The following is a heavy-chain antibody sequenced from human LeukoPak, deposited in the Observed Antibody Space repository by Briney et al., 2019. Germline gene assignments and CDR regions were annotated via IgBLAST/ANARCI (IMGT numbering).Heavy chain of an antibody. V-gene: IGHV3-73*01. J-gene: IGHJ6*04. D-gene: IGHD6-19*01. Sequence: PGGSLRLSCAASGFTFSTSAIHWVRQASGRGLERVGRIRSKANNYATAYAASLKGRFTVSRDDSKNRAYLQIYSLKTEDTAVYYCTAGRYSAVGDDWGKGTTVTVSS. CDR1: GFTFSTSA. CDR2: IRSKANNYAT. CDR3: TAGRYSAVGDD.